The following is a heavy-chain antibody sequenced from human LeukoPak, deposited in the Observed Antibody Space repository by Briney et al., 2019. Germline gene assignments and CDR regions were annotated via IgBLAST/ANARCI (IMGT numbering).Heavy chain of an antibody. CDR3: ARRFLAGNCFDY. D-gene: IGHD3-3*01. CDR2: VSYTGRT. J-gene: IGHJ4*02. V-gene: IGHV4-39*02. CDR1: GGSVSSSSFY. Sequence: SSETLSLTCTVSGGSVSSSSFYWGWVRQPPGKGLEWIASVSYTGRTFPSPSLKSRVTMSVDTSNNHFSLKLSSVTAADTAVYYCARRFLAGNCFDYWGQGALVTVSS.